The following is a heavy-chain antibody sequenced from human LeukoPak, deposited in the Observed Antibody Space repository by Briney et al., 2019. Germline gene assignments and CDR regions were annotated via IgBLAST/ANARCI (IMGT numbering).Heavy chain of an antibody. CDR2: IYPGDSKT. D-gene: IGHD3-22*01. CDR3: ARFAYGSDYFPGHY. CDR1: GYTFPNYW. V-gene: IGHV5-51*01. J-gene: IGHJ4*02. Sequence: GESLKISCKGPGYTFPNYWIGWVRQMPGKGLEWMGIIYPGDSKTRYSPSFQGQVTISADKSISTAYLQWSSLKASDTAMYYCARFAYGSDYFPGHYWGQGTLVTVSS.